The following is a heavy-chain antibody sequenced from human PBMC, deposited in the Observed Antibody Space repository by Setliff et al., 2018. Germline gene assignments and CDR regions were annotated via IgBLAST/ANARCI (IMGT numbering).Heavy chain of an antibody. CDR1: GYAYTDNY. V-gene: IGHV1-2*04. J-gene: IGHJ3*01. D-gene: IGHD3-16*01. CDR2: INPKTGGT. CDR3: ARSDHLVVDGFDV. Sequence: ASVKVSCKTSGYAYTDNYIHWVRQAPGQGLEWMGWINPKTGGTNLAQKLQGWVSMTRDTSITTAYMELSRLTSDDMAVYFCARSDHLVVDGFDVWGQGTMVT.